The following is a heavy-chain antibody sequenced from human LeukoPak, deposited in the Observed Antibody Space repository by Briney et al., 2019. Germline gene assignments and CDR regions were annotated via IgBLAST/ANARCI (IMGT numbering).Heavy chain of an antibody. J-gene: IGHJ4*02. CDR3: AKDQDSSGYLDY. V-gene: IGHV3-30*18. D-gene: IGHD6-19*01. CDR1: GFTFSSYG. Sequence: GGSLRLSCAASGFTFSSYGMHWVRQAPGKVLEWVAVISYDRSNKYYADSVKGRFTISRDNSKNTLYLQMNSLRAEDTAVYYCAKDQDSSGYLDYWGQGTLVTVSS. CDR2: ISYDRSNK.